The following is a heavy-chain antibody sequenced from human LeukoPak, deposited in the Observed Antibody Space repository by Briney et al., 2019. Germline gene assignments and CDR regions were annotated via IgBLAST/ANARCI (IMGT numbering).Heavy chain of an antibody. D-gene: IGHD6-13*01. CDR1: GFTFSDYY. V-gene: IGHV3-11*01. J-gene: IGHJ5*02. CDR2: ISSSGSTI. CDR3: ARAAAGNVALSWFDP. Sequence: GGSLRLSCAASGFTFSDYYMSWIRQAPGKGLEWVSYISSSGSTIYYADSVKGRFTISRDNAKNSLYLQMNSLRAEDTAVYYCARAAAGNVALSWFDPWGQGTLVTVSS.